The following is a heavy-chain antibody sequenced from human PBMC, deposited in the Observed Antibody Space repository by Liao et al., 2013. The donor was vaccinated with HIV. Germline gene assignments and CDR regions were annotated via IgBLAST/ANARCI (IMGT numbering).Heavy chain of an antibody. Sequence: QVQLQESGPGLVKPSETLSLTCNVSGGSISGSYWSWIRQPAGKGLEWIGRIYNSAITNYNPSLESRVTMSADRSKNQISLNLSSVTAADTAVYYCARVLDGGFLDWLNAPGNWFDPWGQGILVTVSS. D-gene: IGHD3/OR15-3a*01. CDR3: ARVLDGGFLDWLNAPGNWFDP. V-gene: IGHV4-4*07. J-gene: IGHJ5*02. CDR1: GGSISGSY. CDR2: IYNSAIT.